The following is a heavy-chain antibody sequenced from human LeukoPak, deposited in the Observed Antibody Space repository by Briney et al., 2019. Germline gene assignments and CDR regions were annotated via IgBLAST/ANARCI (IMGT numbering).Heavy chain of an antibody. CDR3: ARWDYDSSGYSIDAFDI. D-gene: IGHD3-22*01. J-gene: IGHJ3*02. CDR2: IYYSGST. CDR1: GGSISSGGYY. Sequence: PSETLSLTCTVSGGSISSGGYYWSWIRQHPGKGLEWIGYIYYSGSTNYNPSLKSRVTISVDTSKNQFSLKLSSVTAADTAVYYCARWDYDSSGYSIDAFDIWGQGTMVTVSS. V-gene: IGHV4-61*08.